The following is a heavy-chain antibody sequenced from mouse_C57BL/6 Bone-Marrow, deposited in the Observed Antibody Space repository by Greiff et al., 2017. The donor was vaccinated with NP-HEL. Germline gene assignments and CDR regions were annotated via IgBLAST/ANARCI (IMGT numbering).Heavy chain of an antibody. D-gene: IGHD2-4*01. CDR3: ARGDYDGY. CDR2: INPNNGGT. Sequence: VQLQQSGPELVKPGASVKISCKASGYTFTDYYMNWVKQSHGKSLEWIGDINPNNGGTSYNQKFKGKATLTVDKSSSTAYMELRSLTSEDSAVYYCARGDYDGYWGQGTLVTVSA. CDR1: GYTFTDYY. V-gene: IGHV1-26*01. J-gene: IGHJ3*01.